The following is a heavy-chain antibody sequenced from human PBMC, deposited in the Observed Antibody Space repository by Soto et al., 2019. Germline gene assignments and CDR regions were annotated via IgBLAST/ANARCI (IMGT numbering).Heavy chain of an antibody. CDR2: INPSGGST. Sequence: ASVNVSCKASGYTFTSYYMHWVRQAPGQGLEWMGIINPSGGSTSYAQKFQGRVTMTRDTSTSTVYMELSSLRSEDTAVYYCAREPIAVAGPYYYGMDVWGQGTTVTVSS. J-gene: IGHJ6*02. CDR3: AREPIAVAGPYYYGMDV. D-gene: IGHD6-19*01. V-gene: IGHV1-46*01. CDR1: GYTFTSYY.